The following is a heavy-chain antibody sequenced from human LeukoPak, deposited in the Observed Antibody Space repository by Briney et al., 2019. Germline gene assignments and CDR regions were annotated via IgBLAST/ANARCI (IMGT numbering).Heavy chain of an antibody. Sequence: GGSLRLSCAASGFTFSSYAMSWVRQTPGKGLEWVSAISGSGGSTYYADSVKGRFTISRDNSKNTLYLQMNSLRAEDTAVYYCAKVAEIVVVVAATPSWFDPWGQGTLVTDSS. CDR1: GFTFSSYA. J-gene: IGHJ5*02. V-gene: IGHV3-23*01. CDR3: AKVAEIVVVVAATPSWFDP. D-gene: IGHD2-15*01. CDR2: ISGSGGST.